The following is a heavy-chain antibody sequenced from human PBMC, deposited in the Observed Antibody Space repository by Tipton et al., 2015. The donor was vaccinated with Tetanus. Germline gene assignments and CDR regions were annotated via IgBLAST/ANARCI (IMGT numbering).Heavy chain of an antibody. CDR3: ARRGEARANWFDA. J-gene: IGHJ5*02. D-gene: IGHD2-21*01. Sequence: LKLSCAGSGFNIRDFGMNWVRQAPGKGLEWLSYISYSSTSIYYAGSVKGRFAVSRDNGKNSLYLQMNTLTDADTAVYYCARRGEARANWFDAWGQGTLVTVSS. V-gene: IGHV3-48*02. CDR1: GFNIRDFG. CDR2: ISYSSTSI.